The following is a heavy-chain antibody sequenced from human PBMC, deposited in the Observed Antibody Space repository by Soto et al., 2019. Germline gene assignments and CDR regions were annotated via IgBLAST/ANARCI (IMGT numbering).Heavy chain of an antibody. Sequence: QVQLVQSEAEVKKPGASLKVSCRASGYNFANYGISWVRQAPGQGVEWMGWISGHNGDTKYAQKVQGRVTMTADTSTSTAYMEMWSLRSDDTAVYYCARDAAYNDFWGGVMELYSYNMDVWGQGTTVTV. CDR1: GYNFANYG. V-gene: IGHV1-18*01. CDR3: ARDAAYNDFWGGVMELYSYNMDV. J-gene: IGHJ6*02. D-gene: IGHD3-3*01. CDR2: ISGHNGDT.